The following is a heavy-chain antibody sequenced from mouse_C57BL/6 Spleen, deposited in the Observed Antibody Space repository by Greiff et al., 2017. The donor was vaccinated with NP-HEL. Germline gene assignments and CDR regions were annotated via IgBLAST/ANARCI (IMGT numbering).Heavy chain of an antibody. V-gene: IGHV5-2*01. J-gene: IGHJ4*01. Sequence: EVQVVDSGGGLVQPGESLKLSCESNEYEFPSHDMSWVRKTPEKRLELVAAINSDGGSTYYPDTMERRFIISRDNTKKTLYLQMSSLRSEDTAVYYCARQGYYGGMDYWGQGTSVTVSS. CDR1: EYEFPSHD. CDR3: ARQGYYGGMDY. CDR2: INSDGGST. D-gene: IGHD1-1*02.